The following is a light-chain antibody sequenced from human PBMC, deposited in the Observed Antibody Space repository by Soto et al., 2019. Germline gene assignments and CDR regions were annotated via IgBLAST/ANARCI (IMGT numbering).Light chain of an antibody. CDR3: QQYNNWPPWT. Sequence: EIVMTQSPATLSVSPGESATLSCRASQSVNSNLAWFQQKPGQAPRLLIYGASTRATNTPARFSGSGSGTEFTLTISSLQSEDFAVYYCQQYNNWPPWTFGQGTKVEIK. CDR2: GAS. CDR1: QSVNSN. V-gene: IGKV3-15*01. J-gene: IGKJ1*01.